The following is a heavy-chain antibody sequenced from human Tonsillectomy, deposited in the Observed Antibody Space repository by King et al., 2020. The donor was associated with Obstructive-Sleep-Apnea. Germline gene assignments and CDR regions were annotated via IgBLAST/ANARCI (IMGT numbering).Heavy chain of an antibody. CDR2: INTNSGIT. D-gene: IGHD6-19*01. CDR3: AREQSSEAGADY. Sequence: QSGAEVKKPGASVKVSCKASGYTFTGYYMHWVRQAPGQGLEYLGWINTNSGITNYEQKFQGRVTMTRDTSISTTYMELSRLRSDDTAVYYCAREQSSEAGADYWGQGTLVTVSS. J-gene: IGHJ4*02. CDR1: GYTFTGYY. V-gene: IGHV1-2*02.